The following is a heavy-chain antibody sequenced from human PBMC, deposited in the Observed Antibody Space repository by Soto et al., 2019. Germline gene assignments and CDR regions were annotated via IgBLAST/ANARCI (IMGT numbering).Heavy chain of an antibody. J-gene: IGHJ3*02. V-gene: IGHV3-33*01. D-gene: IGHD2-15*01. CDR1: GFTFSSYG. CDR3: ARDMVVAATGCDAFDI. CDR2: IWYDGSNK. Sequence: QVQLVESGGGVVQPGRSLRLSCAASGFTFSSYGMHWVRQAPGKGLEWVAVIWYDGSNKYYADSVKGRFTISRDNSKNTLYLQMNSLRAEDTAVYYCARDMVVAATGCDAFDIWGQWTMVTVSS.